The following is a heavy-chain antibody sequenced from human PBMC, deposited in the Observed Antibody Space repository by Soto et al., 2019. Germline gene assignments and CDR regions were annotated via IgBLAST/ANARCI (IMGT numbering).Heavy chain of an antibody. J-gene: IGHJ4*02. CDR3: ARVRVIRGVIPSHFGL. D-gene: IGHD3-10*01. Sequence: QAHLAQSGAEVKKPGSSVTVSCKASGGTFNSYGISWVRQAPGQGLDWMGVIIPLYGTVNYAQKFQGRVSITADKSTNTAYMDLNSLRSDDTAVYYCARVRVIRGVIPSHFGLWSQGTQVTVSS. CDR1: GGTFNSYG. CDR2: IIPLYGTV. V-gene: IGHV1-69*06.